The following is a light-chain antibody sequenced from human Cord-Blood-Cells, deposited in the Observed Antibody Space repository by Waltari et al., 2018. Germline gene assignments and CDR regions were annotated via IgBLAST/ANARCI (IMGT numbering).Light chain of an antibody. CDR3: QQLNS. J-gene: IGKJ3*01. Sequence: DIQLTQSPSFLSASVVDRVTITCRASQGISSYLAWYQQNPGKAPTLLIYAASTLQSGVPSRFSGSGSGTEFTLTLSSLRPEDFATCYCQQLNSFGPGTKVDIK. CDR1: QGISSY. CDR2: AAS. V-gene: IGKV1-9*01.